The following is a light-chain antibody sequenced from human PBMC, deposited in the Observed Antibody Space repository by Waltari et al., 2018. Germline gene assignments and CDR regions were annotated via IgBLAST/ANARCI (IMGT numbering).Light chain of an antibody. CDR1: SRYVGGYNY. V-gene: IGLV2-11*01. CDR2: DVN. CDR3: CSYAGTSSLT. Sequence: QSALTQPRSVSGSPGQSVSFSCTGTSRYVGGYNYVSWYRQHPGKAPTMIIFDVNKRPSGVPDRFSGSKSGNTASLTISGLQAEDEADYYCCSYAGTSSLTFGGGTQLTVL. J-gene: IGLJ2*01.